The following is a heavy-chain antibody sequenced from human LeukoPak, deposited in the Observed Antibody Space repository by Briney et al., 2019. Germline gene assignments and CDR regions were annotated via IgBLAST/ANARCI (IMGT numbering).Heavy chain of an antibody. CDR3: ARDQGTTYYYDSSGYPMPDY. D-gene: IGHD3-22*01. CDR1: GLTFSSYE. CDR2: ISSSGSTI. Sequence: SGGSLRLSCAASGLTFSSYEMNCVRQAPGKGLEWVSYISSSGSTIYYADSVKGRFTISRDNAKNSLYLQMNSLRAEDTAVYYCARDQGTTYYYDSSGYPMPDYWGRGTLVTVSS. V-gene: IGHV3-48*03. J-gene: IGHJ4*02.